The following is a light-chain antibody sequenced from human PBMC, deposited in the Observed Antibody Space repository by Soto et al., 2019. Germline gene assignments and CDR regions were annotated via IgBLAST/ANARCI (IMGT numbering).Light chain of an antibody. CDR2: AAS. V-gene: IGKV1-39*01. Sequence: DIQMTQSPSSLSASVGDGVTITCRASQSISSYLNWYQQKPGKAPKLLIYAASSLQSGVPSRFSGSGSGTDFTLTISSLQPEDFATCYCQQSYSTPLTFGGGTKV. CDR3: QQSYSTPLT. J-gene: IGKJ4*01. CDR1: QSISSY.